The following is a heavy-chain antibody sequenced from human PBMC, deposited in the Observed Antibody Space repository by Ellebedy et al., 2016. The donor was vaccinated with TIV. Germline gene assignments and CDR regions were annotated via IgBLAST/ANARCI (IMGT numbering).Heavy chain of an antibody. CDR3: AKADYADYPSYFDY. CDR2: IWYDGSEK. D-gene: IGHD4-17*01. CDR1: GFSFSTYA. V-gene: IGHV3-30*02. J-gene: IGHJ4*02. Sequence: GESLKISCAASGFSFSTYAMHWVRQAPGKGLEWVAVIWYDGSEKNYADSVKGRFTISRDNSQNTLYLQMNSLRAEDTAVYYCAKADYADYPSYFDYWGQGTLVTVSS.